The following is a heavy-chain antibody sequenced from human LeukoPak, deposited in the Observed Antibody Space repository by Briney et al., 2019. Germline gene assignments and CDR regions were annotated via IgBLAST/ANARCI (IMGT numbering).Heavy chain of an antibody. D-gene: IGHD5-18*01. J-gene: IGHJ4*02. Sequence: SETLSLTCTVSGGSISSYYWSWIRQPPGKGLEWIGYIYYSRSTTYNPSLKSRVTTSVDTSKNQLSLKLISVTAAYTAGYYSARAGYGFTLDYWGQGTLVTVSS. CDR2: IYYSRST. V-gene: IGHV4-59*01. CDR3: ARAGYGFTLDY. CDR1: GGSISSYY.